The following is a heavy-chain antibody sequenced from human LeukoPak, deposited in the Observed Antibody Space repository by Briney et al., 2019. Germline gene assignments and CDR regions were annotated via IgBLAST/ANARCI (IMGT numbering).Heavy chain of an antibody. D-gene: IGHD5-24*01. Sequence: GASLRLSCAASGFTFSSYAMSWVRQAPGKGLEWVSAISGSGGSTYYADSMKGRFTISRDNSKNTLYLQMNSLRAEDTAVYYCAKTFRWLQGEEYYFDYWGQGTLVTVPS. V-gene: IGHV3-23*01. J-gene: IGHJ4*02. CDR3: AKTFRWLQGEEYYFDY. CDR2: ISGSGGST. CDR1: GFTFSSYA.